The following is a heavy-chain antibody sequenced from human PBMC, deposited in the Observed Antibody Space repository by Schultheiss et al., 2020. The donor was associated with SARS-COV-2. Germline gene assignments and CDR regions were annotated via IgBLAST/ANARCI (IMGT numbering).Heavy chain of an antibody. CDR2: IYTSGST. CDR3: ARGRDIVGATTMDAFDI. D-gene: IGHD1-26*01. V-gene: IGHV4-4*07. J-gene: IGHJ3*02. Sequence: TLSLTCTVSYGSISGYYWSWIRQPAGKGLEWIGRIYTSGSTNYNPSLKSRVTISVDTSKNQFSLKLSSVTAADTAVYYCARGRDIVGATTMDAFDIWGQGTMVTVSS. CDR1: YGSISGYY.